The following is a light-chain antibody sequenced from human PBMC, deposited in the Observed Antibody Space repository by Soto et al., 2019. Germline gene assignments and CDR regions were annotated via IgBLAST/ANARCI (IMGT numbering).Light chain of an antibody. CDR2: DAS. J-gene: IGKJ1*01. CDR3: QQYDSSPRT. CDR1: QSISSW. Sequence: DLQMTQSPSTLSASVGDRVTITCRASQSISSWLAWYQQKPGKAPKLLIYDASSLESGVPLRFSGSGSGTDFTLTINRLEPEDFAVYYCQQYDSSPRTFGQGTKVDIK. V-gene: IGKV1-5*01.